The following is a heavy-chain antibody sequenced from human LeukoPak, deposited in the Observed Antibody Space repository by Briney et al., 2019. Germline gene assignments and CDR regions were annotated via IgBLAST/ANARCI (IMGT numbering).Heavy chain of an antibody. D-gene: IGHD2-2*01. Sequence: SGGSLRLSCAASGFTLSSYAMSWVRQAPGKGLEWVSAISGSGGSTYYADSVKGRFTISRDNSKNTLYLQMNSLRAEDTAVYYCAKDFIGYCSSTSCYWHAFDIWGQGTMVAVSS. CDR1: GFTLSSYA. V-gene: IGHV3-23*01. CDR3: AKDFIGYCSSTSCYWHAFDI. J-gene: IGHJ3*02. CDR2: ISGSGGST.